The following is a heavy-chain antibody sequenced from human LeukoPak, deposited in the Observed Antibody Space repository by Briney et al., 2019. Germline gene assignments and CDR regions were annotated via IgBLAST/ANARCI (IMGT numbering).Heavy chain of an antibody. J-gene: IGHJ4*02. V-gene: IGHV4-39*07. Sequence: SETLSLTCTVSGGSISSSSYYWGWIRQPPGKGLEWIGSIYYSGSTYYNPSLKSRVTISVDTSKNQFSLKLSTVTAADTAVFYCASAFYSSSWYHKEDFFDYWGQGTLVTVPS. CDR1: GGSISSSSYY. D-gene: IGHD6-13*01. CDR2: IYYSGST. CDR3: ASAFYSSSWYHKEDFFDY.